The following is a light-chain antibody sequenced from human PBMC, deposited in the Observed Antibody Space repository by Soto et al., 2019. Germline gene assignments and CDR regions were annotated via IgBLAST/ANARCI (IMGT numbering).Light chain of an antibody. CDR3: QQYGRSRT. Sequence: IVLTQSPGTLCLSPGERATLSCRASESVNSNYLAWYQQRPGQAPRLLIFDASSRATGIPDRFSGSGSGTDFTLTINRLEPEDSAVYYCQQYGRSRTFGQGTKVDIK. CDR1: ESVNSNY. CDR2: DAS. J-gene: IGKJ1*01. V-gene: IGKV3-20*01.